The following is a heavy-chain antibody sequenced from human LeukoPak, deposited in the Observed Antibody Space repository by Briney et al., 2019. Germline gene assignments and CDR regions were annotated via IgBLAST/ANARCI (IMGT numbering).Heavy chain of an antibody. CDR2: ISSSSSYI. J-gene: IGHJ4*02. D-gene: IGHD3-3*01. CDR1: GFTLSNHA. CDR3: ARETTIFGVVIFDY. V-gene: IGHV3-21*01. Sequence: GGSLRLSCTDSGFTLSNHAMSWVRQAPGKGLEWVSSISSSSSYIYYADSVKGRFTISRDNAKNSLYLQMNSLRAEDTAVYYCARETTIFGVVIFDYWGQGTLVTVSS.